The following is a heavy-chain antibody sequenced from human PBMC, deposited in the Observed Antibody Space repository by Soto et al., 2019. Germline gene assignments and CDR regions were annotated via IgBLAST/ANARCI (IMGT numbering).Heavy chain of an antibody. Sequence: GWSLRLSCAASVFTFRSYAMHWVRQAPGKGLEWVAVISYDGSNKYYADSVKGRFTISRDNSKNTLYLQMNSLRAEDTAVYYCARWLVLFYYFDYWGQGTLVTVSS. J-gene: IGHJ4*02. CDR3: ARWLVLFYYFDY. D-gene: IGHD6-19*01. CDR1: VFTFRSYA. CDR2: ISYDGSNK. V-gene: IGHV3-30-3*01.